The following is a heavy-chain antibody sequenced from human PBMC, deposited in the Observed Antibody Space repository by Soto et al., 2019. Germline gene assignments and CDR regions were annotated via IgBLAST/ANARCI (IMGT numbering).Heavy chain of an antibody. CDR2: INLSADRT. J-gene: IGHJ4*02. CDR1: GYIFTNYY. V-gene: IGHV1-46*03. Sequence: ASVKVSCKASGYIFTNYYIHWVRQAPGQGLEWMGIINLSADRTSYAQKFQGRFTVTMDTSTSTVYMELGSLRSEDTAVYYCVRDPSSGYRSLDYWGQGTLVTVSS. D-gene: IGHD3-22*01. CDR3: VRDPSSGYRSLDY.